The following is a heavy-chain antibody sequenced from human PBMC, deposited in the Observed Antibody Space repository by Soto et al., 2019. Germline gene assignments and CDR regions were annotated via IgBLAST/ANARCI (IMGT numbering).Heavy chain of an antibody. CDR2: INHDGGST. CDR1: GFTFSSYW. J-gene: IGHJ6*02. V-gene: IGHV3-74*01. CDR3: ARAMGMDV. Sequence: WGSLRLSCAASGFTFSSYWMNWVRQAPGKGLVWVSRINHDGGSTSYADSVKGRFTISRDNAKNTLYLQMNSLRAEDTAVYYCARAMGMDVWGQGTTVTVSS.